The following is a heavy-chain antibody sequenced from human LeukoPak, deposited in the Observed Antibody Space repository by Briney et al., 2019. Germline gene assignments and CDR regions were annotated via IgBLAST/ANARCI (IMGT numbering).Heavy chain of an antibody. CDR3: AKGTGINHYNWFDP. J-gene: IGHJ5*02. Sequence: PGGSLRLSCAASGFTFSNYGMHWVRQAPGKGLEWVSGISASGGSTYYADSVKGRFTISRDNSRNTLYLQMNSLRAEDTALYYCAKGTGINHYNWFDPWGQGTLVTVSS. CDR2: ISASGGST. V-gene: IGHV3-23*01. CDR1: GFTFSNYG. D-gene: IGHD2-8*02.